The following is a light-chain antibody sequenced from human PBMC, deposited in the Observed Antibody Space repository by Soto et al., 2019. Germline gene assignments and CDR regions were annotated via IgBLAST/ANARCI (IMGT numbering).Light chain of an antibody. CDR2: DVS. CDR1: SCDVGGYNY. J-gene: IGLJ2*01. CDR3: CSYAGSYTV. Sequence: QTALTQPRSVTVSPGQSVTISCTGTSCDVGGYNYVSWYQQHPGKAPKLLIYDVSKRPSGVPDRFSGSKSGNTASLTISGLQAEDEADYYCCSYAGSYTVFGGGTQLTVL. V-gene: IGLV2-11*01.